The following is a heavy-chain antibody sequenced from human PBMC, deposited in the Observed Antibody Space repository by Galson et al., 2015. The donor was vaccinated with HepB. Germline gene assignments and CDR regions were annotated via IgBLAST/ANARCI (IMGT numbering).Heavy chain of an antibody. CDR2: ISSSSSYI. CDR1: GFTFSSYS. D-gene: IGHD2-15*01. CDR3: ARELVVAATFRYYFDY. V-gene: IGHV3-21*01. J-gene: IGHJ4*02. Sequence: SLRLSCAASGFTFSSYSMNWVRQAPGKGLEWVSSISSSSSYIYYADSVKGRFTISRDNAKNSLYLQMNSLRAEDTAVYYCARELVVAATFRYYFDYWGQGTLVTVSS.